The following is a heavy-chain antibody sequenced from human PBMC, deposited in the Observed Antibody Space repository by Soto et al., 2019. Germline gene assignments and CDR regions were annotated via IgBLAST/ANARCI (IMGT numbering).Heavy chain of an antibody. J-gene: IGHJ4*02. D-gene: IGHD2-2*01. Sequence: EVQVVESGGGLVQPGGSLRLSCAASGFSVTNNYMNWVRQAPGKGLEWVSIIDIGGNTYYADSVKDRFTISRDNSRNTRDPHMDSLRAEDTAVYYCARGRGSTGYLGREHYFAYWGQGTLGNVSP. CDR2: IDIGGNT. CDR1: GFSVTNNY. V-gene: IGHV3-66*01. CDR3: ARGRGSTGYLGREHYFAY.